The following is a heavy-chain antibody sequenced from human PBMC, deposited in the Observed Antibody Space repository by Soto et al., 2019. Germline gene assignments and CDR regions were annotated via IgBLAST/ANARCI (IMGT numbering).Heavy chain of an antibody. CDR2: INHSGST. CDR1: GGSFSSNY. CDR3: ARGGDVVVVPATLVFDY. V-gene: IGHV4-34*01. Sequence: PSETLSLTCAVYGGSFSSNYWSWIRQPPGKGLEWIGDINHSGSTNYNPSLKSRVTISIDTSKNQVSLKLTSMTAADTAMYYCARGGDVVVVPATLVFDYWAQGTLVTVSS. J-gene: IGHJ4*02. D-gene: IGHD2-15*01.